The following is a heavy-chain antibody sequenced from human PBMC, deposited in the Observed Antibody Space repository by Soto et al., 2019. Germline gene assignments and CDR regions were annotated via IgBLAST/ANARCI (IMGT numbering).Heavy chain of an antibody. CDR3: ARDLGYYDSSGYFDY. CDR1: GFSFSSYE. CDR2: ISSSDNII. D-gene: IGHD3-22*01. J-gene: IGHJ4*02. Sequence: EVQLVESGGGLVQPGGSLRLSCAASGFSFSSYEMHWVRQAPGKGLEWVSYISSSDNIIYYADSVKGRFTISRDNAKNSLYLQVNSLRAEDTAVYYCARDLGYYDSSGYFDYWGQGTLVTVSS. V-gene: IGHV3-48*03.